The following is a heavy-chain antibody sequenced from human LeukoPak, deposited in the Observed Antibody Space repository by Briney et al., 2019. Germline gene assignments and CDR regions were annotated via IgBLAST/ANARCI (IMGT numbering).Heavy chain of an antibody. CDR1: GYTFTSNG. J-gene: IGHJ2*01. Sequence: ASVKVSCKASGYTFTSNGINWVRQAPGQGLEWMGCISAYNGNTNYAQKFQGRVTMTTDTSTSTAYMELKSLRSDDTAVYYCAREGIDCSGGRCYSRWYFDLWGRGTLVTVSS. CDR3: AREGIDCSGGRCYSRWYFDL. CDR2: ISAYNGNT. D-gene: IGHD2-15*01. V-gene: IGHV1-18*01.